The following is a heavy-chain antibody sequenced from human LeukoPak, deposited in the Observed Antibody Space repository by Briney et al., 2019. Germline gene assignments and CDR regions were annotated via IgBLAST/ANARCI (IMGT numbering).Heavy chain of an antibody. D-gene: IGHD3-9*01. CDR3: ARHPPGLRYFDP. Sequence: PSETLSLTCTVSGGAISGYYWSWIRQPPGKALEWIAYIDYSGDTNSKPSLKSRDTISVDTSKNQFSLRLNSVTAADTAFYYCARHPPGLRYFDPWGQGTLVTVSS. V-gene: IGHV4-59*08. CDR1: GGAISGYY. CDR2: IDYSGDT. J-gene: IGHJ5*02.